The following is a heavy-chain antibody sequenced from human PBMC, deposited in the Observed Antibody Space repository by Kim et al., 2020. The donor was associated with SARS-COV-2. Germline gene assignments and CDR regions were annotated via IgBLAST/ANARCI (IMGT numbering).Heavy chain of an antibody. CDR3: ARVLVIDEDAFDI. V-gene: IGHV4-59*01. J-gene: IGHJ3*02. Sequence: YNPTLKSRVTISVDTCKNQFSLKLSSVTAADTAVYYCARVLVIDEDAFDIWGQGTMVTVSS. D-gene: IGHD3-22*01.